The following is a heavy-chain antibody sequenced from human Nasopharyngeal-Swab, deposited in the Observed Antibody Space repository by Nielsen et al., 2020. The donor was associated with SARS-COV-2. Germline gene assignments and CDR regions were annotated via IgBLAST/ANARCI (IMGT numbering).Heavy chain of an antibody. CDR3: TRHQGRRFFDY. CDR2: IQSKSAGGAT. J-gene: IGHJ4*02. V-gene: IGHV3-15*01. Sequence: GGSLRLSCVTSGFIFSSTWMTWVRQAPGKGLEWVGRIQSKSAGGATDYAEPMKGRFTISRDDSKNTVYLQMNSLKTEDTAVYYCTRHQGRRFFDYWGQGTLVTVSS. CDR1: GFIFSSTW.